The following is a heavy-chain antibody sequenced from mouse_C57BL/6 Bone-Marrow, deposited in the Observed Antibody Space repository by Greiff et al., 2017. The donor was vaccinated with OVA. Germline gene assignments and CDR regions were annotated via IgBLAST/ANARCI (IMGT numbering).Heavy chain of an antibody. CDR3: ERGGYDYFDY. J-gene: IGHJ2*01. CDR2: ISTLAYSI. Sequence: EVNVVESGGGLVQPGGSLKLSCAASGFTFSDYGMAWVRQAPRKGPEWVAFISTLAYSIYYADTVTGRFTISRENDKNTLYLEMSRLRSEDTAMYYCERGGYDYFDYWGQGTTLTVSS. CDR1: GFTFSDYG. D-gene: IGHD2-2*01. V-gene: IGHV5-15*01.